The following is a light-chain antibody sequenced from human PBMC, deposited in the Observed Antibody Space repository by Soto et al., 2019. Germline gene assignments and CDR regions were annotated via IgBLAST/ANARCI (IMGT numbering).Light chain of an antibody. CDR2: GAS. Sequence: EIVMTQSPGTLSLSPGERATLSCRASQSVSSNFLAWYQQTPGQAPRLLIYGASSRATGIPARFSGSGSGTDFTLTISRLQPEDVAVYYCQQYYSSPSTFGPGTKVEIK. CDR1: QSVSSNF. CDR3: QQYYSSPST. J-gene: IGKJ2*02. V-gene: IGKV3-20*01.